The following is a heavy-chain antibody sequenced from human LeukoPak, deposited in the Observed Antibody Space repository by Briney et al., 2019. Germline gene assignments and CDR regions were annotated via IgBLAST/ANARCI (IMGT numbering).Heavy chain of an antibody. J-gene: IGHJ6*02. V-gene: IGHV3-7*02. CDR2: IKQDGSEK. CDR3: AKAEGYCSSTSCYPYYYYYGMDV. D-gene: IGHD2-2*01. CDR1: GFTFSSYW. Sequence: GGSLRLSCAASGFTFSSYWMSWVRQAPGKGLEWVANIKQDGSEKYYVDSVKGRFTISRDNSKNTLYLQMNSLRAEDTAVYYCAKAEGYCSSTSCYPYYYYYGMDVWGQGTTVTVSS.